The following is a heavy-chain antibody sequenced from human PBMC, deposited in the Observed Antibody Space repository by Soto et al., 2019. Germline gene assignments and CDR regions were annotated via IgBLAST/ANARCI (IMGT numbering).Heavy chain of an antibody. Sequence: GGSLRLSCAASGFTFSSYCMHWVRQAPGKGLEWVAVIWYDGSTNYNPSLKSRVTISVDTSKNQFSLKLSSVTAADTAVYYCARGHWFDPWGQGTLVTVSS. CDR1: GFTFSSYC. V-gene: IGHV3-33*01. CDR3: ARGHWFDP. J-gene: IGHJ5*02. CDR2: IWYDGSTN.